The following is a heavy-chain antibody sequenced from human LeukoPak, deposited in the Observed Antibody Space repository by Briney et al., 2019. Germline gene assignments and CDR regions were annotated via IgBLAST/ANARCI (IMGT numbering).Heavy chain of an antibody. D-gene: IGHD6-13*01. CDR2: ISGRGGNT. V-gene: IGHV3-23*01. Sequence: GGSLRLSCAASGFTFSTYAMSWVRQAPGKGLEWVSTISGRGGNTYYADSVKGRFTISRDNSKNTLSLQMNSLRAEDTAVYYCAKEGGDSSSWRFDYWGQGTLVTVSS. J-gene: IGHJ4*02. CDR3: AKEGGDSSSWRFDY. CDR1: GFTFSTYA.